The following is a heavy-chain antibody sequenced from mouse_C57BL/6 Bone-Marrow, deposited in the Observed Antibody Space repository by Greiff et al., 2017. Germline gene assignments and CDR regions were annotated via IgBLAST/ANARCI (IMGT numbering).Heavy chain of an antibody. J-gene: IGHJ4*01. Sequence: QVQLQQPGAELVMPGASVKLSCKASGCTFTSYWMHWVKQRPGQGLEWIGEIDPSDSYTNYNQKFKGKSTLTVDKSSSTAYMQLSSLTSEDSAVYYCAREVSSGYYAMDYWGQGTSVTVSS. D-gene: IGHD3-2*02. CDR3: AREVSSGYYAMDY. V-gene: IGHV1-69*01. CDR2: IDPSDSYT. CDR1: GCTFTSYW.